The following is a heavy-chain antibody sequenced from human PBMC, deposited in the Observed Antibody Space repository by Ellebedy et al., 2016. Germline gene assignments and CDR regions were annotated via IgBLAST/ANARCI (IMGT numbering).Heavy chain of an antibody. D-gene: IGHD3-22*01. CDR3: ARVLTHYYDSIEEDAFDI. CDR1: GYTFTSQT. CDR2: INAGNGNT. Sequence: ASVKVSCKASGYTFTSQTMHWVRQAPGQRLEWMGRINAGNGNTKYSQKFQGRLTITRDTSASTAYMELRSLRSEDTAVYYCARVLTHYYDSIEEDAFDIWGQGTMVTVSS. J-gene: IGHJ3*02. V-gene: IGHV1-3*01.